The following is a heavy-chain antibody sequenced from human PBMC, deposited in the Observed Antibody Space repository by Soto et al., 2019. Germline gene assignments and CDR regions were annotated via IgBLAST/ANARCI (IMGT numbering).Heavy chain of an antibody. V-gene: IGHV4-39*01. J-gene: IGHJ4*02. Sequence: SETLSLTCTVSGGSISSSIYYWGWIRQPPGKGLEWIGSIYYSGSTYYNPSLKSRVTISVDTSKNQFSLKLSSVTAADTAVYYCAGVYCTNGVCHFDYWGQGTLVTVSS. CDR3: AGVYCTNGVCHFDY. D-gene: IGHD2-8*01. CDR2: IYYSGST. CDR1: GGSISSSIYY.